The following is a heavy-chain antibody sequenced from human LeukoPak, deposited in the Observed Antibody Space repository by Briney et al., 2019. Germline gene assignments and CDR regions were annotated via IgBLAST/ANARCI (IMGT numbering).Heavy chain of an antibody. J-gene: IGHJ4*02. CDR3: ARALYYFDY. CDR2: IKQDGSEK. CDR1: GFTFSTYY. Sequence: PGGSLRLSCAASGFTFSTYYMSWVRQAPGKGLEWVANIKQDGSEKYYVDSVKGRFTISRDNAKNSLYLQMNSLRAEDTAVYYCARALYYFDYWGQGTLVTVSS. V-gene: IGHV3-7*01.